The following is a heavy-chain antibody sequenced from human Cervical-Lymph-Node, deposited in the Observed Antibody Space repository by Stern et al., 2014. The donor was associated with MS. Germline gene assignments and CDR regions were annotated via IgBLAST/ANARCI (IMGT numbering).Heavy chain of an antibody. CDR1: GFSFDSYW. J-gene: IGHJ4*02. CDR3: ARLEYTSWSRGFDS. V-gene: IGHV3-7*01. D-gene: IGHD6-6*01. CDR2: IRKDAGDK. Sequence: VQLVESGGGLVQPGGSLRLSCAASGFSFDSYWMSWVRQAPGQGLEWVANIRKDAGDKTYVDSVKGRFTVSRDNAKNSLYLQLDSLRVDDTAVYYCARLEYTSWSRGFDSWGQGTLVTVSS.